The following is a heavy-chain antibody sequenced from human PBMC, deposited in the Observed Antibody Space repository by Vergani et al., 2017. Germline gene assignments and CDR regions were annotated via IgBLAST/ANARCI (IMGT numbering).Heavy chain of an antibody. CDR1: GYTFTAYY. D-gene: IGHD3-22*01. V-gene: IGHV3-30*07. CDR2: ISYDGSNK. J-gene: IGHJ3*01. Sequence: QVQLVQSGAEVGKPGASVKISCKASGYTFTAYYIHWVRQAPEQGLEWVGVISYDGSNKYYADSVKGRFTISRDNAKNSLYLQMNSLRAEDTAVYYCARVGYYDSTWGQGTMVTVSS. CDR3: ARVGYYDST.